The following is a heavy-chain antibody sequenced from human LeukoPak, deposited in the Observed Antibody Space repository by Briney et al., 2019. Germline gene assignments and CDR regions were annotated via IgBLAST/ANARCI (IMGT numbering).Heavy chain of an antibody. CDR1: GYTFTSYG. D-gene: IGHD2-2*01. J-gene: IGHJ6*02. CDR2: ISAYNGNT. Sequence: ASVKVSCKSSGYTFTSYGIRWVRQAPGQGLEWMGWISAYNGNTNYAQKLQGRVTMTTDTSTSTAYMELRSLGSDDTAVYYCAREDRYCSSTSCWIPGYYYYYGMDVWGQGTTVTVSS. CDR3: AREDRYCSSTSCWIPGYYYYYGMDV. V-gene: IGHV1-18*01.